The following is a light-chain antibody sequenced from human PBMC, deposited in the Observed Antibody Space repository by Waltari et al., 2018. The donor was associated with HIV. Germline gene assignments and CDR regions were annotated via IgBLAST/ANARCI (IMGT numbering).Light chain of an antibody. CDR1: KLGTKY. CDR3: QAWDSGYVV. J-gene: IGLJ2*01. Sequence: SYVLTQPPSVSVSPGQTASITCSGDKLGTKYACWYQQKPGQSPVLVIYQDKKRPSGIPERFSGSNSGNTATLTISGTQAMDEAHYYCQAWDSGYVVFGGGTKLTVL. CDR2: QDK. V-gene: IGLV3-1*01.